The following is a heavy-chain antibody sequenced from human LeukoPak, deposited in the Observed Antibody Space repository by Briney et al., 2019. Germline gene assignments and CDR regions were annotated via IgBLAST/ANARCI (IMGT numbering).Heavy chain of an antibody. CDR3: AREGSSSWFDP. D-gene: IGHD6-13*01. CDR1: GGSFSGYY. CDR2: INHSGST. Sequence: SETLSLTCAVYGGSFSGYYWSWIRQPPGKGPEWIGEINHSGSTNYNPSLKSRVTISVDTSKNQFSLKLSSVTAADTAVYYCAREGSSSWFDPWGQGTLVTVSS. J-gene: IGHJ5*02. V-gene: IGHV4-34*01.